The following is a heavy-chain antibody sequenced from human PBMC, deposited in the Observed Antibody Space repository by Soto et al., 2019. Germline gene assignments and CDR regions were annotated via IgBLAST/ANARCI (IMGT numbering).Heavy chain of an antibody. Sequence: QVQVVESGGGVVQPGRSLRLSCAASGFTFRNYGMHWVRQAPGKGLEWVAGISDDGSNKYYADSVKGRFSISRDNSKNTLYLQVNSLRVEDTAVYYCARSPYYYGSSSYVYYYGVDVWGQGTTVTVSS. CDR3: ARSPYYYGSSSYVYYYGVDV. CDR2: ISDDGSNK. D-gene: IGHD3-10*01. J-gene: IGHJ6*02. CDR1: GFTFRNYG. V-gene: IGHV3-30*19.